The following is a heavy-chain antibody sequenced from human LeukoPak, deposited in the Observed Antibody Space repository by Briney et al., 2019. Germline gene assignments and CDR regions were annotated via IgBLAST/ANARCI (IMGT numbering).Heavy chain of an antibody. V-gene: IGHV1-46*01. CDR1: GYTFTSYY. D-gene: IGHD2-2*01. J-gene: IGHJ4*02. Sequence: GASVKVSCKASGYTFTSYYMHWVRQAPGQGLEWMGIINPSGGSTSYAQKFQGRVTMTRDTSTSTVYMELSSLRSEDTAVYYCASESYCSSTSCYVASYWGQGTLVTVSS. CDR2: INPSGGST. CDR3: ASESYCSSTSCYVASY.